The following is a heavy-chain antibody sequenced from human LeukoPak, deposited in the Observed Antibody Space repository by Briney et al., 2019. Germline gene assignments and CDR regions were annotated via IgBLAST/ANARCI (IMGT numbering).Heavy chain of an antibody. D-gene: IGHD2-15*01. CDR1: GFTFSNYV. Sequence: GGSLRLSCVASGFTFSNYVMNWVRQAPGKGLEWVSGISGSGGSTYYADSVKGRFTISRDNAKNSLYLQMNSLRAEDTAVYYCARGKWSTRHWGQGTLVTVSS. V-gene: IGHV3-23*01. J-gene: IGHJ4*02. CDR2: ISGSGGST. CDR3: ARGKWSTRH.